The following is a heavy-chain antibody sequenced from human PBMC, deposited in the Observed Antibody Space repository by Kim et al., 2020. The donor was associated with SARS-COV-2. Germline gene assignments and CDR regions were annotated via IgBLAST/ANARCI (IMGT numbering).Heavy chain of an antibody. CDR2: IRSKTDGGTT. D-gene: IGHD4-17*01. V-gene: IGHV3-15*01. J-gene: IGHJ4*02. CDR1: GFTFSNTW. CDR3: TTYAYGGKGF. Sequence: GGSLRLSCAASGFTFSNTWRSWVRQAPGKGLEWVGLIRSKTDGGTTEYAAPVKGRFTISRDDSKNTLYLQMNSLETEDTAVYYCTTYAYGGKGFWGQGTLVTVSS.